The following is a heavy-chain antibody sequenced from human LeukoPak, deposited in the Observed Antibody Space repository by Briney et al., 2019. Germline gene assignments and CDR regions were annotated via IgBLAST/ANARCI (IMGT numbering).Heavy chain of an antibody. CDR3: ASRVDYYYYMDV. V-gene: IGHV4-59*08. Sequence: PSETLSLTCTVSGGSISSYYWSWIRQPPGKGLEWIGYIYYSGSTNYNPSLKSRVTISVDTSKNQFSLKLSSVTAADTAVYYCASRVDYYYYMDVWGKGTTVTVSS. J-gene: IGHJ6*03. CDR2: IYYSGST. D-gene: IGHD2-15*01. CDR1: GGSISSYY.